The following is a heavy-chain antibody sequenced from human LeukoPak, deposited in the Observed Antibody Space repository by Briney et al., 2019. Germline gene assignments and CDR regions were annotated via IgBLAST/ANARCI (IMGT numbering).Heavy chain of an antibody. D-gene: IGHD6-13*01. CDR1: GYTFTGYY. J-gene: IGHJ4*02. CDR3: ARVGAAPGHFDY. CDR2: INPHSGGT. Sequence: ASVKVSCRASGYTFTGYYMHWVRQAPGQGLEWMGWINPHSGGTNYAQKFQGRVTMTRDTSISTAYMELSSLTSDDTAVYYCARVGAAPGHFDYWGQGTQLTVSS. V-gene: IGHV1-2*02.